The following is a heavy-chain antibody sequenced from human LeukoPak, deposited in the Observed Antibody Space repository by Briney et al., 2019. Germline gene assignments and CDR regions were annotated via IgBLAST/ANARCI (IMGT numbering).Heavy chain of an antibody. J-gene: IGHJ4*02. D-gene: IGHD6-13*01. V-gene: IGHV1-2*04. CDR1: GYTFTGYY. CDR3: AREGGYSSSWTAWDY. Sequence: ASVKVSCKASGYTFTGYYMHWVRQAPGQGLEWVGWINPNSGGTNYAQKFQGWVTMTRDTSISTAYMELSRLRSDDTAVYYCAREGGYSSSWTAWDYWGQGTLVTVSS. CDR2: INPNSGGT.